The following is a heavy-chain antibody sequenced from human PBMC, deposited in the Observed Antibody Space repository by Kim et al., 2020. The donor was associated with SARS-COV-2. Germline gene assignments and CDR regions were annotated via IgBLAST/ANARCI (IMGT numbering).Heavy chain of an antibody. Sequence: GVSLRLSCAASGFTFRNYAMSWVRQAPGKGLEWVSAISGSGVVTYYADSAKGRFTISRDNSKNTLYLQMNSLRAEDTAVYYCAKDLIVGATSPYYYNGMDVWGQGTTVTVSS. CDR1: GFTFRNYA. V-gene: IGHV3-23*01. J-gene: IGHJ6*02. CDR2: ISGSGVVT. D-gene: IGHD1-26*01. CDR3: AKDLIVGATSPYYYNGMDV.